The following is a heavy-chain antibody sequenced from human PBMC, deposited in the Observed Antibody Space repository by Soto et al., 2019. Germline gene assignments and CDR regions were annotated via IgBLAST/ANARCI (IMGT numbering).Heavy chain of an antibody. D-gene: IGHD3-9*01. J-gene: IGHJ4*02. Sequence: EVQLLESGGGLVQPGGSLRLSCAASGFTFSSYAMSWVRQAPGKGLEWVSAISGSGGSKYYADSVKGRFTISRDNSKNTLYLQMNSLRAEDTAVYYCAKGHFDWLLYSAFDYWGQGTLVTVSS. CDR2: ISGSGGSK. V-gene: IGHV3-23*01. CDR1: GFTFSSYA. CDR3: AKGHFDWLLYSAFDY.